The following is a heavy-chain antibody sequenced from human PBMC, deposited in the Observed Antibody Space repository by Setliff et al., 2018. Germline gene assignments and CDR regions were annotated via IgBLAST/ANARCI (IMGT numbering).Heavy chain of an antibody. V-gene: IGHV1-69*10. CDR1: GGTFSSYA. J-gene: IGHJ4*02. D-gene: IGHD6-13*01. CDR2: IIPILGIA. Sequence: ASVKVSCKASGGTFSSYAISWVRQAPGQGLEWMGGIIPILGIANYAQKFQGRVTITADKSTSTAYMELSSLRSEDTAVYYCARGVPGSSFDYWGQGTLVTVSS. CDR3: ARGVPGSSFDY.